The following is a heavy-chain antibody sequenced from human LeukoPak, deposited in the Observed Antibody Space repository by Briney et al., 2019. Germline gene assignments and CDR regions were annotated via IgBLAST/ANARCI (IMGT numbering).Heavy chain of an antibody. J-gene: IGHJ4*02. Sequence: GGSLTLSCPASGFTLSSYSMNWVRQAPGDGLEWVSYISSSSRNIYYADSVEGRFTISRDNAKNSLYLQMNSLRAEDTAVYYWAKEELRWLKVPVGYFDYWGQGTLVTVSS. D-gene: IGHD4-23*01. V-gene: IGHV3-48*01. CDR1: GFTLSSYS. CDR2: ISSSSRNI. CDR3: AKEELRWLKVPVGYFDY.